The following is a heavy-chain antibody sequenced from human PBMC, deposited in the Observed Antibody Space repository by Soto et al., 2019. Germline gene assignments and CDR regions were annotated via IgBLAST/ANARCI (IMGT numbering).Heavy chain of an antibody. Sequence: EVQLLESGGGLVQPGGSLRLSCAASGFTFSSYVMSWVRQAPGKGLEWVSAISGSGGSTYYADSVKGRFTISRDNSKNTLYLQMNSLRAEDTAVYYCAKGGDYLHLFFDYWGQGTLVTVSS. CDR2: ISGSGGST. J-gene: IGHJ4*02. D-gene: IGHD4-17*01. V-gene: IGHV3-23*01. CDR1: GFTFSSYV. CDR3: AKGGDYLHLFFDY.